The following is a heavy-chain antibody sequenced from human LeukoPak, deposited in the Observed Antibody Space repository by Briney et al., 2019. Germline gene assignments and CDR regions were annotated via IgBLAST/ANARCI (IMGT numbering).Heavy chain of an antibody. J-gene: IGHJ6*03. Sequence: ASVKVSCKTSGYSFTGYYIHWVRQAPGQGLEWMGWINGHSGGTNSAQRFQGRVTMTRDTSINTAYMELSSLTSDDTAVHYCVRGVTYMDVWGRGTTVTVSS. V-gene: IGHV1-2*02. CDR1: GYSFTGYY. CDR3: VRGVTYMDV. D-gene: IGHD2-8*01. CDR2: INGHSGGT.